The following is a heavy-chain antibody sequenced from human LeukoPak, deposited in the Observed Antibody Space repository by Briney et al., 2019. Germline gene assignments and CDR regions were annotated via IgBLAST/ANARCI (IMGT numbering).Heavy chain of an antibody. CDR2: ISGSGGST. J-gene: IGHJ5*02. V-gene: IGHV3-23*01. Sequence: GGSLRLSCATSRFIFSSYWMTWVRRTPGKGLEWVSAISGSGGSTYYADSVKGRFTISRDNSKNTLYLQMNSLRAEDTAVYYCAKGRDPWGQGTLVTVSS. CDR1: RFIFSSYW. CDR3: AKGRDP.